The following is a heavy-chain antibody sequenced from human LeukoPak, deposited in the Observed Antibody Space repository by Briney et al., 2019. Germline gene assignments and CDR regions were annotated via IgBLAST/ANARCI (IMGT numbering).Heavy chain of an antibody. V-gene: IGHV3-53*01. Sequence: GGSLRLSCAASGFTVSSYYMSWARQAPGKGLEWVSVIYSGGSTIYAASVKGRCTISRDNSKNTLYLQMNSLRAEDTAVYYYARDQGSVYYDSSGYPYYYYYMDVWGKGTTVTVSS. CDR2: IYSGGST. CDR3: ARDQGSVYYDSSGYPYYYYYMDV. D-gene: IGHD3-22*01. J-gene: IGHJ6*03. CDR1: GFTVSSYY.